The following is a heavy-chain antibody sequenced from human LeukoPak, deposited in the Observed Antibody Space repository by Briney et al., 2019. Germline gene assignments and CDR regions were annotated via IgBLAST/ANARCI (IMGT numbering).Heavy chain of an antibody. J-gene: IGHJ4*02. CDR3: ARGGPAAGRFDY. V-gene: IGHV3-7*01. CDR2: IKQDGSEK. Sequence: GGSLRLSCAASGFTFSSYTMNWVRQAPGKGLEWVANIKQDGSEKYYVDSVKGRFTISRDNAKNSVDLQMNSLRVEDTAVYYCARGGPAAGRFDYWGQGTLVTVSS. CDR1: GFTFSSYT. D-gene: IGHD6-13*01.